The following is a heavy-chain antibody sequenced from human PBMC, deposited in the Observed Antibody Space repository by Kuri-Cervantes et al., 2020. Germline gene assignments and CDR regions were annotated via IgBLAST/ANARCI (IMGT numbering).Heavy chain of an antibody. CDR3: AIRPRDYYARSGYRYGMDV. J-gene: IGHJ6*02. D-gene: IGHD3-22*01. CDR2: ISGSGGST. CDR1: GFTFSSYA. V-gene: IGHV3-23*01. Sequence: GGSLRLSCAASGFTFSSYAMSWVRQAPGKGLEWVSAISGSGGSTYYADSVKGRFTISRDNSKNTLYLQMNSLIAEDTDVYYCAIRPRDYYARSGYRYGMDVWGQGTMVTVSS.